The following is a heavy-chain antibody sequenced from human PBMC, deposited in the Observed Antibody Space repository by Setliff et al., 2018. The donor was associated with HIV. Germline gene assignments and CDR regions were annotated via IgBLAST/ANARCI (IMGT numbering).Heavy chain of an antibody. CDR3: ARAFNLAGVDY. D-gene: IGHD3-10*01. CDR2: ISESGSSK. Sequence: GGSLRLSCAASGFTFDKYGMTWVRQAPGKGLEWVSSISESGSSKFYADSVKGRFTISRDNAKNSLYLQMNSLRAEDTAVYYCARAFNLAGVDYWGQGTLVTVSS. V-gene: IGHV3-21*01. J-gene: IGHJ4*02. CDR1: GFTFDKYG.